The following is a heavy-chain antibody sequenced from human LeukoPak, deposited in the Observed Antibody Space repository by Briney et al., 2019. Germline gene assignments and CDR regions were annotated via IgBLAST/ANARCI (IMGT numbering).Heavy chain of an antibody. V-gene: IGHV4-30-2*01. CDR2: IYHSGST. D-gene: IGHD5-12*01. CDR3: ARQYSGYDAFDY. Sequence: SETLSLTCAVSGGSISSGGYSWSWIRQPPGKGLEWIGYIYHSGSTYYNPSLKSRVTISVDRSKNQFSLKLSSVTAADTAVYYCARQYSGYDAFDYWGQGTLVTVSS. J-gene: IGHJ4*02. CDR1: GGSISSGGYS.